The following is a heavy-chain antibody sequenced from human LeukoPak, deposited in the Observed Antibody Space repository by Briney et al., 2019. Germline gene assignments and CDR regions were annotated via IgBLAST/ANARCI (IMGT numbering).Heavy chain of an antibody. CDR1: GFTFGDYA. CDR3: AKEAAAAGHIDY. V-gene: IGHV3-9*03. J-gene: IGHJ4*02. CDR2: ISWNSGSI. Sequence: PGGSLRLSCAASGFTFGDYAMHWFRQAPGKGLAWVSGISWNSGSIGYADSVKGRFTISRDNAKNSLYLQMNSLRAEDMALYYCAKEAAAAGHIDYWGQGTLVTVSS. D-gene: IGHD6-13*01.